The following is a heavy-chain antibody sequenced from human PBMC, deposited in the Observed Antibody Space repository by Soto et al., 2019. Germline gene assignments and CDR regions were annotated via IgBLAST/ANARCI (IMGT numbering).Heavy chain of an antibody. CDR2: IYYSGST. CDR3: ARHDYGDCFAY. V-gene: IGHV4-59*08. J-gene: IGHJ4*02. D-gene: IGHD4-17*01. Sequence: SETLSLTCTVSGGSISSYYWTWIRQPPGKGLEWIGYIYYSGSTNYNPSLKSRVTISVDTSKNQFSLKLSSVTAADTAVYYCARHDYGDCFAYWGQGTLVTVSS. CDR1: GGSISSYY.